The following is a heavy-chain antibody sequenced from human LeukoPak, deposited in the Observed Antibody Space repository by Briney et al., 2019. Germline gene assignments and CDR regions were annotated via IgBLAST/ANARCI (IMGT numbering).Heavy chain of an antibody. CDR2: INHSGST. Sequence: SETLSLTCAVYGGSLSGYYWSWIRQPPGKGLEWIGEINHSGSTNYNPSLKSRVTISVDTSKNQFSLKLSSVTAADTAVYYCAATTYYYDDNGYFYTGVDYWGQGTLVTVSS. CDR3: AATTYYYDDNGYFYTGVDY. V-gene: IGHV4-34*01. D-gene: IGHD3-22*01. J-gene: IGHJ4*02. CDR1: GGSLSGYY.